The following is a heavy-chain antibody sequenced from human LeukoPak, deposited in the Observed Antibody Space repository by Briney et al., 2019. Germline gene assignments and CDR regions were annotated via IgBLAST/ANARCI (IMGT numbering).Heavy chain of an antibody. V-gene: IGHV3-7*01. CDR2: INQDGSKE. CDR3: VRDGGVSGYDLLDY. J-gene: IGHJ4*02. D-gene: IGHD5-12*01. Sequence: GGSLRLSCAASGFTFSNYWMTWVRQAPGKGLEWVAHINQDGSKEYYMDSVKARFTISRDNAKNSLSLQMNSLRAEGTAVYYCVRDGGVSGYDLLDYWGQETLVTVSS. CDR1: GFTFSNYW.